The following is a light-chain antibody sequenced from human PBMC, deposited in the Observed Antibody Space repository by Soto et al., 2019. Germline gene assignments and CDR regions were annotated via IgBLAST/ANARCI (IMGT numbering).Light chain of an antibody. CDR2: GNT. Sequence: VLTQPPSISGAPGQRVTISCTGSSSNIGAGSDVHWYHQPPGTAPKLLIYGNTNRPSGVPDRFSGSKSGTSASLAIAGLQTEDEGDYYCQTYDSSLSGLYVFGTGTK. CDR1: SSNIGAGSD. J-gene: IGLJ1*01. CDR3: QTYDSSLSGLYV. V-gene: IGLV1-40*01.